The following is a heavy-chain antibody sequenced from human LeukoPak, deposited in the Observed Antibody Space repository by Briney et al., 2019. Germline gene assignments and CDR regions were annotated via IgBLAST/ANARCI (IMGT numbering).Heavy chain of an antibody. CDR1: RGSISGYY. J-gene: IGHJ3*01. V-gene: IGHV4-59*01. D-gene: IGHD1-14*01. Sequence: SETLSLTCTVSRGSISGYYWNWIRQLPGKALEWIGYIYFSGETNYNPSLKNRFTISLDTSKNQFSLKVRSVTAADTAFYYCARGGTQDRGIFDFWGQGTMVTVS. CDR3: ARGGTQDRGIFDF. CDR2: IYFSGET.